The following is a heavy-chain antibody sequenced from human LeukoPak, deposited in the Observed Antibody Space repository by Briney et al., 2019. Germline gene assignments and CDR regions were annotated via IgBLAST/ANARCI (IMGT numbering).Heavy chain of an antibody. CDR2: ISGSGGST. Sequence: PGGSLRLSCAASGFTFSSYAMSWVRQAPGKGLEWVSAISGSGGSTYYADSVKGRFTISRDNSKNTLYLRMNSLRAEDTAVYYCAKDEGPAMVYWGGYYFDYWGQGTLVTVSS. CDR1: GFTFSSYA. J-gene: IGHJ4*02. CDR3: AKDEGPAMVYWGGYYFDY. D-gene: IGHD5-18*01. V-gene: IGHV3-23*01.